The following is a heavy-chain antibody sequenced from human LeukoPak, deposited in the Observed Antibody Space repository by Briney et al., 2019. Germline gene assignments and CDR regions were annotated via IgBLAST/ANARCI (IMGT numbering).Heavy chain of an antibody. CDR2: IYNSGST. J-gene: IGHJ4*02. CDR1: GGSISSYY. CDR3: ASIPPGY. V-gene: IGHV4-59*01. Sequence: SETLSLTCTVSGGSISSYYWSWIRQSPGKGLEWIGYIYNSGSTNYNPSLKSRVTISVDTSKNQFSLKLRSVTAADTAVYYCASIPPGYWGQGTLVAVSS.